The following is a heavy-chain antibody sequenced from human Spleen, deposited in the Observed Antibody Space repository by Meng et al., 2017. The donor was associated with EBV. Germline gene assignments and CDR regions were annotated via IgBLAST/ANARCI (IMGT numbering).Heavy chain of an antibody. CDR3: AREGYSSSWFVY. Sequence: HVELWQSGDEAQKPGASAEVSCKASGYPFTGYYMHWVRQAPGQGLEWMGRVNPDSGATNYAQKFQGRVTMTRDTSISTAYMELSRLRSDDTAVYYCAREGYSSSWFVYWGQGTLVTVSS. CDR1: GYPFTGYY. J-gene: IGHJ5*01. CDR2: VNPDSGAT. D-gene: IGHD6-13*01. V-gene: IGHV1-2*06.